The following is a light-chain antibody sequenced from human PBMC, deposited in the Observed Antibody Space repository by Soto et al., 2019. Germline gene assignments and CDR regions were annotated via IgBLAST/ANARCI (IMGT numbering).Light chain of an antibody. V-gene: IGKV1-9*01. CDR2: DAS. CDR3: QQVNVYPST. Sequence: IKLTQSPSSLSASVGDRVTITCRASQGISSYLGWYQQKPGKAPNLLIYDASTLHSGVPSRFSGGGSGTDFTPTISSLQPEDFATYYCQQVNVYPSTFGGGTKVDIK. J-gene: IGKJ4*01. CDR1: QGISSY.